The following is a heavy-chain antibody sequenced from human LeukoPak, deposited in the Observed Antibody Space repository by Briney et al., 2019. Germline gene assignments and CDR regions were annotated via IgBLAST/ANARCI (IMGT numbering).Heavy chain of an antibody. CDR1: GFTFSTYW. CDR3: ARAVTSTEGY. V-gene: IGHV3-7*03. J-gene: IGHJ4*02. CDR2: IREDGSEK. Sequence: GGSLRLSCVASGFTFSTYWMTWVRQAPGKGLEWVASIREDGSEKYYVDSVKGRFTISRDNAQKSLYLEMNSLRVEDTAVYYCARAVTSTEGYWGQGTLVTVSS.